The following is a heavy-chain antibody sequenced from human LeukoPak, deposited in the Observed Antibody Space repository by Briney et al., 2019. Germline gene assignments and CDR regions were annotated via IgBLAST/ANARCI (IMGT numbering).Heavy chain of an antibody. D-gene: IGHD6-13*01. CDR2: IVGSSST. CDR3: ARIGAGSSRDY. Sequence: GGSLRLSCAASGFAFGTYWMSWVRQAPGKGLEWVSSIVGSSSTYYADSLKGRFTISRDNAKNSLYLQMNSLRAEDTAVYYCARIGAGSSRDYWGQGTLVTVSS. CDR1: GFAFGTYW. V-gene: IGHV3-21*01. J-gene: IGHJ4*02.